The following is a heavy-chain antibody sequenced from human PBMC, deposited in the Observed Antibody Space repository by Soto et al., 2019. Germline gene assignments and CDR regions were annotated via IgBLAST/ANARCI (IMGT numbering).Heavy chain of an antibody. V-gene: IGHV4-61*01. CDR3: ARDLSSSKGMDV. Sequence: SETLSLTCTVSGDSVSSGSYYWTWIRQPPGKGLEWIGYTYYSGSTSYNPSLKSRVIILVDTSRNRFSLRLRSVTAADTAVYYCARDLSSSKGMDVWGQGTTVTV. J-gene: IGHJ6*02. CDR1: GDSVSSGSYY. D-gene: IGHD2-2*01. CDR2: TYYSGST.